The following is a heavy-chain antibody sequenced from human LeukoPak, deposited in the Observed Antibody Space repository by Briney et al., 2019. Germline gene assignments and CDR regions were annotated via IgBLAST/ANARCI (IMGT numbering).Heavy chain of an antibody. CDR2: ISYDGSNK. J-gene: IGHJ4*02. D-gene: IGHD4-17*01. CDR3: AKSITGSVTTSFDY. V-gene: IGHV3-30*18. CDR1: GFTFGSHG. Sequence: GGSLRLSCAASGFTFGSHGMHWVRQAPGKGLEWVAVISYDGSNKYYADSVKGRFTISRDNSKNTLFLQMNSLRADDTAIYYCAKSITGSVTTSFDYWGPGILVTVSS.